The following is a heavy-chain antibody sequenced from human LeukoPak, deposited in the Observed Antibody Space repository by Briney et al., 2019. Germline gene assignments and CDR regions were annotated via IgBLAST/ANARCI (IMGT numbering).Heavy chain of an antibody. CDR1: GFTFDDYA. V-gene: IGHV3-9*01. CDR2: ISWNSGSI. D-gene: IGHD3-10*01. J-gene: IGHJ4*02. Sequence: GGSLRLSCAASGFTFDDYAMHWVRQAPGKGLEWVSGISWNSGSIGYADSVKGRFAISRDNAKNSLYLQMNSLRAEDTALYYCAKDRSDGEAGEKDFDYWGQGILVTVSS. CDR3: AKDRSDGEAGEKDFDY.